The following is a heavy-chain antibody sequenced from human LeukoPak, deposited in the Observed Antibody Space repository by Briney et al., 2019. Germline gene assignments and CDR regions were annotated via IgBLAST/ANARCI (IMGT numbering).Heavy chain of an antibody. CDR2: ISSSGSTI. J-gene: IGHJ3*02. D-gene: IGHD3-10*01. Sequence: GGSLRLSCAASGFTFSSYEMNWVRQAPGKGLEWVSYISSSGSTIYYADSVKGRFTISRDNAENSLYLQVNNLRVEDTAVYYCVRSDRETYAFDIWGQGAMVTVSS. CDR1: GFTFSSYE. V-gene: IGHV3-48*03. CDR3: VRSDRETYAFDI.